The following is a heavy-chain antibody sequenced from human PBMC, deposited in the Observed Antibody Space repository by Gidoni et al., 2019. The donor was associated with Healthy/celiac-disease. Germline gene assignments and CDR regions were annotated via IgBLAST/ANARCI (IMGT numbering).Heavy chain of an antibody. CDR2: IAPSASYT. V-gene: IGHV5-10-1*03. CDR1: GYSFNSYG. CDR3: ARHPSSGWYYYCGMDV. D-gene: IGHD6-19*01. Sequence: EVQLVQSGAEVKKTGESLRHSCKGSGYSFNSYGISWVRQMPVNGLEWMGRIAPSASYTNYSPSFQGHSTIAADKSISTAYLQWCSLKASNTAMYYCARHPSSGWYYYCGMDVCGQGPTVTVSS. J-gene: IGHJ6*02.